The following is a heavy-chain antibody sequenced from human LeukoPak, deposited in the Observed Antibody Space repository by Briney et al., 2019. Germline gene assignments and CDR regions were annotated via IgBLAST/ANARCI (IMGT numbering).Heavy chain of an antibody. CDR1: GFSLSTSGMC. CDR2: IDWDDDK. Sequence: SGPTLVNPTQTLTLTCTFSGFSLSTSGMCVSWIRQPPGKALEWLARIDWDDDKYYSTSLKTRLTISKDTSKNQVVLTMTNMDPVDTATYYCARNASNCSSTSCYDYWGQGTLVTVSS. D-gene: IGHD2-2*01. V-gene: IGHV2-70*11. CDR3: ARNASNCSSTSCYDY. J-gene: IGHJ4*02.